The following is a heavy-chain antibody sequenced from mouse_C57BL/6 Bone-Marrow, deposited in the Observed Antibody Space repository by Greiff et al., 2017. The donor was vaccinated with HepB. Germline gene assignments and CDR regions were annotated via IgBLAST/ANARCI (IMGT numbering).Heavy chain of an antibody. CDR3: TRDYYGSIYGYYYAMDY. CDR1: GFTFSDAW. CDR2: IRNKANNHAT. D-gene: IGHD1-1*01. J-gene: IGHJ4*01. V-gene: IGHV6-6*01. Sequence: EVHLVESGGGLVQPGGSMKLSCAASGFTFSDAWMDWVRQSPEKGLEWVAEIRNKANNHATYDAESVKGRFTISRDDSKSSVYLQMNSLRAEDTGIYYCTRDYYGSIYGYYYAMDYWGQGTSVTVSS.